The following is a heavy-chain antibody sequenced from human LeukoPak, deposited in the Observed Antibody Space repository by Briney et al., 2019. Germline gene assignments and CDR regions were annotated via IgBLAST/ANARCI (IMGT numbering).Heavy chain of an antibody. CDR3: ARDRYSVVAYPFDY. Sequence: GGSLRLSCAASGFTFSSYSMNWVRQAPGKGLEWVSSISSSSSYIYYADSVEGRFTISRDNAKNSLYLQMNSLRAEDTAVYYCARDRYSVVAYPFDYWGQGTLVTVSS. CDR1: GFTFSSYS. CDR2: ISSSSSYI. V-gene: IGHV3-21*01. J-gene: IGHJ4*02. D-gene: IGHD2-15*01.